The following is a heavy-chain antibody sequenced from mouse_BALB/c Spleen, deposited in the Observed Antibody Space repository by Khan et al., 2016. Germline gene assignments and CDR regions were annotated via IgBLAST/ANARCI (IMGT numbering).Heavy chain of an antibody. J-gene: IGHJ1*01. V-gene: IGHV4-1*02. CDR3: ARCGSNGYFAV. CDR1: GFDFSGYW. CDR2: INPDRSTI. Sequence: EVKLLESGGGLVQPGGSLKLSCAASGFDFSGYWMTWVRQAPGQGLEWIGEINPDRSTIHYPPSLKDKFIISRDNAKNTLFLQMSKVRSEHTALYYCARCGSNGYFAVMGAGTTVTLCS.